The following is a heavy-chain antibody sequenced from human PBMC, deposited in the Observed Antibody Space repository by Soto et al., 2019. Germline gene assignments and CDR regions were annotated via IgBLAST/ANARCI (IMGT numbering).Heavy chain of an antibody. CDR1: GFTFNTYS. CDR3: ARDLQTVVAPIDY. CDR2: ISSSSSYK. D-gene: IGHD3-22*01. V-gene: IGHV3-21*01. Sequence: VGSLRLSCAASGFTFNTYSMNWVRQAPGKGLEWVSSISSSSSYKYYADSVKGRFTISRDNAKNSLYLQMNSLRAEDTAVYYCARDLQTVVAPIDYWGQGTLVTVSS. J-gene: IGHJ4*02.